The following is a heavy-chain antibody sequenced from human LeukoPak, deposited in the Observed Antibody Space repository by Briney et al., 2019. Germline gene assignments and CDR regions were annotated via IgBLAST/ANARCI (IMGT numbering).Heavy chain of an antibody. J-gene: IGHJ4*02. CDR1: GYIFTGYY. CDR3: AREGRGVPGAIAAVKGFDY. Sequence: GASVKVSCKASGYIFTGYYMHWVRQAPGQGLEWMGIINPRGGSTSYAQKFQGRVTMTRDMSTSTVYMELSSLRSEDTAIYYCAREGRGVPGAIAAVKGFDYWGQGTLVTVSS. D-gene: IGHD6-13*01. V-gene: IGHV1-46*01. CDR2: INPRGGST.